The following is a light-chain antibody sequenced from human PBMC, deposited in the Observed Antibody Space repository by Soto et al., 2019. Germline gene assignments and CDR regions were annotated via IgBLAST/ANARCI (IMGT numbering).Light chain of an antibody. V-gene: IGKV1-5*01. CDR2: DAS. CDR1: QSISSW. Sequence: DIKITQSPSTLSAFLGHRVATTFRASQSISSWLAWYQQKPGKAPKLLIYDASSLESGVPSRFSGSGSGTEFTLTISSLQPDDFATYYCQQYNSYWKFGQGTKV. J-gene: IGKJ1*01. CDR3: QQYNSYWK.